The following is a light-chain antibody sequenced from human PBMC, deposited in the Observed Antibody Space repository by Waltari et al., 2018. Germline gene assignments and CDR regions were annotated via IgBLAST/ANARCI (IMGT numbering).Light chain of an antibody. J-gene: IGLJ1*01. CDR2: DVS. V-gene: IGLV2-8*01. CDR3: SSFAASNTYV. Sequence: QSALTQPPSASGSPGQSVATPCTGTSSDVGTYNYVSWYQQHPGKAPKLVIYDVSKRPSGVPDRFSGSKSGNTASLTLSGLQAEDEADYYCSSFAASNTYVFGTGTKVTVL. CDR1: SSDVGTYNY.